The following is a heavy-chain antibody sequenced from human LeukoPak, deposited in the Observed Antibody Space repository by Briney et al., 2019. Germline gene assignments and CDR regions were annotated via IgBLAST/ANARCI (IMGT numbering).Heavy chain of an antibody. CDR1: GFTFRIYA. D-gene: IGHD1-26*01. Sequence: GSSLRLSCAASGFTFRIYAMSWVRQAPGKGLEWVSAISGSDASTFYADSVKGRFTISRDDSRNTLYLQMNSLRGDDTAVYYCAKDVGKWESLHFFDYWGQGTLVTVSS. V-gene: IGHV3-23*01. CDR3: AKDVGKWESLHFFDY. J-gene: IGHJ4*02. CDR2: ISGSDAST.